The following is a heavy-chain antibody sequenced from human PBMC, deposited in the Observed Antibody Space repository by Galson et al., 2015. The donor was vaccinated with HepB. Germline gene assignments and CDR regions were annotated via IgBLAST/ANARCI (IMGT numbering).Heavy chain of an antibody. CDR3: ARDNLEGIAAAGNWFDP. CDR1: GGTFSSYT. J-gene: IGHJ5*02. Sequence: SVKVSCKASGGTFSSYTISWVRQAPGQGLEWMGRIIPILGIANYAQKFQGRVTITADKSTSTAYMELSSLRSEDTAVYYCARDNLEGIAAAGNWFDPWGQGTLVTVSS. D-gene: IGHD6-13*01. CDR2: IIPILGIA. V-gene: IGHV1-69*04.